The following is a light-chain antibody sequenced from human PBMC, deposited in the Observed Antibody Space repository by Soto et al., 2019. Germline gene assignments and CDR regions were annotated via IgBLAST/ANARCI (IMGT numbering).Light chain of an antibody. J-gene: IGKJ2*01. CDR1: QSISTW. CDR2: KAS. CDR3: QQYNGYPHT. V-gene: IGKV1-5*03. Sequence: DIQMTQSPSTPSASVGDRVTITCRASQSISTWLAWYQQKPGKAPKLLSYKASSLTNGVPSRFSGSGSGTEFTLTVYSLLHDDFASNYCQQYNGYPHTFGRGTKLEIK.